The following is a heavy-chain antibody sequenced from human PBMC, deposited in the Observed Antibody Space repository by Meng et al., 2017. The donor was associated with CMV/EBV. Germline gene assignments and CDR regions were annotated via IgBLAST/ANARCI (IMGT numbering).Heavy chain of an antibody. Sequence: GGPLRLSCAASGFTFSSYAMHWVRQAPGKGLEWVAVISYDGSNKYYADSVKGRFTISRDNSKNTLYLQMNSLRAEDTAVYYCAKDQWFGELLYYYYGMDVWGQGTTVTVSS. CDR2: ISYDGSNK. CDR3: AKDQWFGELLYYYYGMDV. CDR1: GFTFSSYA. J-gene: IGHJ6*02. D-gene: IGHD3-10*01. V-gene: IGHV3-30-3*01.